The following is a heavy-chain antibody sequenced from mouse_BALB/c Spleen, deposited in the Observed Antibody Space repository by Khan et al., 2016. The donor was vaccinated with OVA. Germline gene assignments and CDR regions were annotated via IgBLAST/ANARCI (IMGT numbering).Heavy chain of an antibody. CDR3: ARGSGNSRFAY. J-gene: IGHJ3*01. D-gene: IGHD1-3*01. Sequence: QVQLQQSGAELVRPGVSVKISCKGSGYTFTDFAMHWVKQSHAKSLEWIGVISTFYGDATYNQMFKDKATMTVDKSSSTADMELVRLTSEDSAIYYCARGSGNSRFAYWGQGTLVTVSA. V-gene: IGHV1S137*01. CDR1: GYTFTDFA. CDR2: ISTFYGDA.